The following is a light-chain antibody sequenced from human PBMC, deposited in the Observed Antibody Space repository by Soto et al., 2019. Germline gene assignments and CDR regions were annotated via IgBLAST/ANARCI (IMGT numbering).Light chain of an antibody. J-gene: IGKJ4*01. CDR3: QQYNIYPLT. Sequence: DVQMTQSPSSLFASVGDRVTITCRASEDINGWLAWYQQKPGTAPKSLIYAASILQTGVPSSFSGSGSGTDFTLTISSLQPEDSATYYCQQYNIYPLTFGGGTKVEIK. CDR1: EDINGW. CDR2: AAS. V-gene: IGKV1D-16*01.